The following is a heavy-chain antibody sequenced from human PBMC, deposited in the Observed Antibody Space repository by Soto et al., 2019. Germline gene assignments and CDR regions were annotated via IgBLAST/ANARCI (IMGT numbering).Heavy chain of an antibody. CDR2: FDPEDGET. V-gene: IGHV1-24*01. CDR3: ATGLHYDILTGYLRDY. J-gene: IGHJ4*02. Sequence: QVQLVQSGAEVKKPGASVKVSCKVSGYTLTELSMHWVRQAPGKGLEWMGGFDPEDGETIYAQKFQGRVTMTEDTSTDTAYMELGSLRSEDTAVYYCATGLHYDILTGYLRDYWGQGTLVTVSS. CDR1: GYTLTELS. D-gene: IGHD3-9*01.